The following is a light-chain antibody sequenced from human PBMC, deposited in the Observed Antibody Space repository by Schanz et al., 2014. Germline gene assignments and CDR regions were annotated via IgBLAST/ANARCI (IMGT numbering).Light chain of an antibody. CDR2: DVT. CDR1: SSDVGSYNL. J-gene: IGLJ3*02. V-gene: IGLV2-14*02. Sequence: QSVLTQPASVSGSPGQSITISCTGTSSDVGSYNLVSWYRHHPGKAPKLIIFDVTSRPSGVSNRFSGSKSGNTASLTISGLQAEDEADYYCSSYTGSTSFWVFGGGTKLTVL. CDR3: SSYTGSTSFWV.